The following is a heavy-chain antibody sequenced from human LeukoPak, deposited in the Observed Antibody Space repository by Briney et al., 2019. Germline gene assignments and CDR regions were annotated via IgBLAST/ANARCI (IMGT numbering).Heavy chain of an antibody. D-gene: IGHD2-2*01. CDR1: GGSISSSRYY. V-gene: IGHV4-39*07. Sequence: SETLSLACSVSGGSISSSRYYWGWIRQPPGKGLEWIGTIYYSGSTYYNPSLKSRVTISVDTSKNQFSLKLRSVTAADTALYYCAIHYTEDIVVGPAASPETRNNWFDPWGQGTLVTVSS. CDR2: IYYSGST. CDR3: AIHYTEDIVVGPAASPETRNNWFDP. J-gene: IGHJ5*02.